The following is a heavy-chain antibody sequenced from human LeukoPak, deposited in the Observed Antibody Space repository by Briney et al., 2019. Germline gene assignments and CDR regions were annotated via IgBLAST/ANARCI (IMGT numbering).Heavy chain of an antibody. D-gene: IGHD6-19*01. CDR3: ARDLGAVADPYYFDY. J-gene: IGHJ4*02. Sequence: IPSETLSLTCTVSGGSISSSSYYWGWIRQPPGKGLEWIGSIYYSGSTYYNPSLKSRVTISVDTSKNQFSLKLSSVTAADTAVYYCARDLGAVADPYYFDYWGQGTLVTVSS. V-gene: IGHV4-39*07. CDR2: IYYSGST. CDR1: GGSISSSSYY.